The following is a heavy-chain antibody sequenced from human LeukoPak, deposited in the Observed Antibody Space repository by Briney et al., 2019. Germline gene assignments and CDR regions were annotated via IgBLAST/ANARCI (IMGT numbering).Heavy chain of an antibody. CDR1: GVSISSGDYY. Sequence: PSGTLTLTCTDSGVSISSGDYYWIWMRQAPGQGLEWIGYICCSGSSYDNPSLEIRVTISVDTSKHLFSLKLSLVAAAATAVYYCGRGGFYYGSGSYLTAGGCNWFDPWGQGTLVTVSS. V-gene: IGHV4-30-4*01. CDR2: ICCSGSS. CDR3: GRGGFYYGSGSYLTAGGCNWFDP. J-gene: IGHJ5*02. D-gene: IGHD3-10*01.